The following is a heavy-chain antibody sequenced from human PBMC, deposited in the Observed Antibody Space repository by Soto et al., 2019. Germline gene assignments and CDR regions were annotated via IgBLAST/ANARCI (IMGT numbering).Heavy chain of an antibody. J-gene: IGHJ4*02. CDR1: GYAFTSNH. Sequence: VQLVQSGAEVKKPGASVKVSCKASGYAFTSNHISSVRQAPGQRPEWMGWVNIYSGDTTNSEKLRGRVTMSTDTSTSTAYMELTSLRSDDTAVYYCASADYGYEDYWGQGTPVTVAS. V-gene: IGHV1-18*01. CDR2: VNIYSGDT. D-gene: IGHD4-17*01. CDR3: ASADYGYEDY.